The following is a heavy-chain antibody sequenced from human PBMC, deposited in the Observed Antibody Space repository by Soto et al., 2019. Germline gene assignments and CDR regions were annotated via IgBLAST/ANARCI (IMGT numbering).Heavy chain of an antibody. CDR2: ISSSSSYI. CDR1: GFTFSSYS. CDR3: ARVPHTVTTAINYYYYYMDV. Sequence: GGSLRLSCAASGFTFSSYSMNWVRQAPGKGLEWVSSISSSSSYIYYADSVKGRFTISRDNAKNSLYLQMNSLRAEDTAVYYCARVPHTVTTAINYYYYYMDVWGKGTTVTVSS. J-gene: IGHJ6*03. D-gene: IGHD4-17*01. V-gene: IGHV3-21*01.